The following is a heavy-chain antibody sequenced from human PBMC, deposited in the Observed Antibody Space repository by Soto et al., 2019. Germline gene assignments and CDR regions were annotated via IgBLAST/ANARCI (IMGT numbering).Heavy chain of an antibody. V-gene: IGHV3-23*01. J-gene: IGHJ4*02. D-gene: IGHD3-10*01. CDR3: AKDPWGSGSVG. CDR2: ISGSGGST. CDR1: GFTFSSYA. Sequence: PGGSLRLSCAASGFTFSSYAMNWVRQAPGKGLEWASAISGSGGSTYYADSVKGRFTISRDNSKNTLYLQMNSLRAEDTAVYYCAKDPWGSGSVGWGQGTLVTVSS.